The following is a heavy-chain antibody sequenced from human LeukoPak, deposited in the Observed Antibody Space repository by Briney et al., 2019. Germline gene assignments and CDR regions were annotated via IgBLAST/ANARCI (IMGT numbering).Heavy chain of an antibody. V-gene: IGHV3-23*01. Sequence: GGSLRLSCAASGFTFSTYTMSWVRQAPGKGLDWVSAISGSGGNTYYADSVKGRFTISRDNSKNTPYLQMDSRRADDTAVYYCAKAAFSRTSYFDYWGQGALVTASS. CDR2: ISGSGGNT. CDR1: GFTFSTYT. D-gene: IGHD6-13*01. CDR3: AKAAFSRTSYFDY. J-gene: IGHJ4*02.